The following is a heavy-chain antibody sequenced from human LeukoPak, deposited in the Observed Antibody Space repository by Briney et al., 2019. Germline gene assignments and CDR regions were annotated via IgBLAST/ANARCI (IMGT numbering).Heavy chain of an antibody. D-gene: IGHD3-22*01. CDR3: AKEVGYYSDSSGPRGFDY. J-gene: IGHJ4*02. CDR2: IRYDGSNK. Sequence: WGSLRLSCAASGFTFSSYGMHGVRQAPGKGLEWVAFIRYDGSNKYYADSVKGRFTISRDNSKNTLYLQMNSLRAEDTAVYYCAKEVGYYSDSSGPRGFDYWGQGTLVTVSS. CDR1: GFTFSSYG. V-gene: IGHV3-30*02.